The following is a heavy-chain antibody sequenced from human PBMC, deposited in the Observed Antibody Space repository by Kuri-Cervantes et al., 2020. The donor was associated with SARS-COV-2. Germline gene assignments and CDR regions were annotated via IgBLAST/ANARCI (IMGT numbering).Heavy chain of an antibody. V-gene: IGHV3-30-3*01. CDR2: ISYDGSNK. Sequence: GESLKISCAASGFTFSSYALHWVRQAPGKGLEWVAAISYDGSNKYYADSVKGRFTISRDNSKNTLYLQMNSPRAEDTAVYYCARWGPVDSATSYYYYGMDVWGQGTTVTVSS. J-gene: IGHJ6*02. CDR1: GFTFSSYA. CDR3: ARWGPVDSATSYYYYGMDV. D-gene: IGHD5-18*01.